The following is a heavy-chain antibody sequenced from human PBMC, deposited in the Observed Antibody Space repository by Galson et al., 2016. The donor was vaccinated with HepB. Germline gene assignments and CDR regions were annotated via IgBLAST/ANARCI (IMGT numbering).Heavy chain of an antibody. J-gene: IGHJ4*02. D-gene: IGHD6-19*01. CDR1: GYTFSYHA. CDR3: ARVGGTGWYGPDY. CDR2: INVGNGDT. V-gene: IGHV1-3*01. Sequence: SVKVSCKGSGYTFSYHAIHWVRQAPGQRPGWMGWINVGNGDTKYSQKLQDRVTLSRDTSASTAYMELNSLRYEDSAVYYCARVGGTGWYGPDYWGQGTLVTVSP.